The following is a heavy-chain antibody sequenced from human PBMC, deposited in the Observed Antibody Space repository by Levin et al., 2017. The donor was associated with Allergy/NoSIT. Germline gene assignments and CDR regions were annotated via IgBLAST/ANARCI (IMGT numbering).Heavy chain of an antibody. V-gene: IGHV4-4*02. J-gene: IGHJ6*03. CDR1: GGTMNSRDW. Sequence: SETLSLTCAVSGGTMNSRDWWAWVRQRPGKGLEWVGEISYSGSTNYNPSLKSRVIISIDKSRNQFSLRLNSVTAADTAVYYCARDHYYYGSGSQYMDVWGKGTTVTVSS. CDR2: ISYSGST. CDR3: ARDHYYYGSGSQYMDV. D-gene: IGHD3-10*01.